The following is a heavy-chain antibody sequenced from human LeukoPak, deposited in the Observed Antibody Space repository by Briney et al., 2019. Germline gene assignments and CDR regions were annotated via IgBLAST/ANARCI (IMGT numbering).Heavy chain of an antibody. Sequence: SETLSLTCAVSGGSISSGGYSWSWIQQPPGKGLEWIGYIYHSGSTYYNPSLKSRVTISVDRSKNQFSLKLSSVTAADTAVYYCARGGDSFSWFDPWGQGTLVTVSS. CDR3: ARGGDSFSWFDP. J-gene: IGHJ5*02. V-gene: IGHV4-30-2*01. CDR2: IYHSGST. CDR1: GGSISSGGYS. D-gene: IGHD3-16*01.